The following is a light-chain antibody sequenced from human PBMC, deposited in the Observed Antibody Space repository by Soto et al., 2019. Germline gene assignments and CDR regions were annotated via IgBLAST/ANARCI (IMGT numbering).Light chain of an antibody. Sequence: QSALTQPASVSGSPGQSITISCTGSSSDVGTYDLVSWYQHHPGAAPKLMIYEATRRPSGISNRFSGSKSGNTASLTISGLHAEDEADYYCCSFAGSNSCVFGGGTKLTVL. CDR3: CSFAGSNSCV. CDR1: SSDVGTYDL. J-gene: IGLJ3*02. CDR2: EAT. V-gene: IGLV2-23*01.